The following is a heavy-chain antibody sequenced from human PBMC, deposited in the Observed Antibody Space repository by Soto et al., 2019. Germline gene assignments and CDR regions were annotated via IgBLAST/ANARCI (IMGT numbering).Heavy chain of an antibody. D-gene: IGHD1-7*01. CDR3: VHSRRGGWNLHFDS. J-gene: IGHJ4*02. CDR2: IYWNDDK. Sequence: QITLKESGPTLVKPTQTLTLTCTFSGFSLSTSGENVGWIRQPPGKDLEWLALIYWNDDKRYNLPLKSRLTVTQETYKNHVVLTMTNMYPVDTATYYCVHSRRGGWNLHFDSWGQGTLVTVSS. CDR1: GFSLSTSGEN. V-gene: IGHV2-5*01.